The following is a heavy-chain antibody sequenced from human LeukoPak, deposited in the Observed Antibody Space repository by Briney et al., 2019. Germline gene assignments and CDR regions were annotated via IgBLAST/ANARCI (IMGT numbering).Heavy chain of an antibody. V-gene: IGHV1-69*01. CDR2: IIPIFGTA. J-gene: IGHJ5*02. CDR1: GGTFSSYA. CDR3: ARDPRGLRYCSGGGCYDWFDP. D-gene: IGHD2-15*01. Sequence: SVKVSCKASGGTFSSYAISWVRQAPGQGLEWMGGIIPIFGTANYAQKFQGRVTITADESTSTAYMELSSLRSEDTAVYYCARDPRGLRYCSGGGCYDWFDPWGQGTLVTVSS.